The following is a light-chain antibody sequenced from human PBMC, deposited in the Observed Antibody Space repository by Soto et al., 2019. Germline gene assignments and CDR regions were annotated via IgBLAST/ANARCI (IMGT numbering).Light chain of an antibody. CDR2: KAS. Sequence: DIQMTQSPSTLSASVGDRVTITCRASQSISTWLAWYQQTPGKAPKLLIYKASTLKSGVPSRFSGSGSGTEFTLTISSLQPDDFAIYYCQQYNTYWTFGQGTKVEIK. CDR1: QSISTW. CDR3: QQYNTYWT. V-gene: IGKV1-5*03. J-gene: IGKJ1*01.